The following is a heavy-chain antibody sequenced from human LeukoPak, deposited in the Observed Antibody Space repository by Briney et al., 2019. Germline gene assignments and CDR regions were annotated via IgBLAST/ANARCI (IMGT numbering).Heavy chain of an antibody. V-gene: IGHV3-13*01. CDR1: GFTFSSHD. J-gene: IGHJ4*02. Sequence: GGSLRLSCAASGFTFSSHDMHWVRQATGKGLEWDSTIGTAGDTYYPGSVKGRFTISRENAKNSLYLQMNILKAGDTAVYYCARGGPGYYLDYWGQGTLVTVSP. CDR3: ARGGPGYYLDY. CDR2: IGTAGDT.